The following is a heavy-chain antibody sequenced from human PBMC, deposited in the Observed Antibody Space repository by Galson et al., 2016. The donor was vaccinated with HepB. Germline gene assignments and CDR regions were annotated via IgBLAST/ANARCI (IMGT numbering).Heavy chain of an antibody. D-gene: IGHD6-13*01. CDR2: IYYRWRP. Sequence: TLSLTCTVSGDSITNSAYYWGWIRQPPGKGLEWIGTIYYRWRPYYNPTLKSRVTLSIEPSKNTCSLRLSSVTAAETAVYYCARHHSITAAIGAFASWGQGALVAVSS. CDR1: GDSITNSAYY. CDR3: ARHHSITAAIGAFAS. V-gene: IGHV4-39*01. J-gene: IGHJ4*02.